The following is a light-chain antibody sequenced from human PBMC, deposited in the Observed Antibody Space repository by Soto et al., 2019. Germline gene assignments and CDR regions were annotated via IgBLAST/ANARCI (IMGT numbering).Light chain of an antibody. CDR2: DAS. Sequence: DIQMTQSPSTLSASVGDRVTITCRASQSISSWLAWYQQKPGKVPKLLIYDASSLESGVPSRFSGSGSGAEFTLTINCLQTDDFATYLCQLYNSLSPVTFGGGTKVEMK. J-gene: IGKJ4*01. CDR3: QLYNSLSPVT. CDR1: QSISSW. V-gene: IGKV1-5*01.